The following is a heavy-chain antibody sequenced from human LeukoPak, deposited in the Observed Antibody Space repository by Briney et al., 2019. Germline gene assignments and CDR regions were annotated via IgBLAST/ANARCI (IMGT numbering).Heavy chain of an antibody. J-gene: IGHJ4*02. CDR3: VRDYSNFVQGD. CDR1: GDSISSSHYY. D-gene: IGHD4-11*01. V-gene: IGHV4-39*02. CDR2: IYSGGET. Sequence: SETLSLTCTVSGDSISSSHYYWGWIRQSPGKGLEWIGSIYSGGETHYNPSLNCRVTIFLDTSKNRFSLNLISVTATDTAVYYCVRDYSNFVQGDWGQGTLVTVSS.